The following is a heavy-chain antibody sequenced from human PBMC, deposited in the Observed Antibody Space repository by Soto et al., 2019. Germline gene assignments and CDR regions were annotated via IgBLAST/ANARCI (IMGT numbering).Heavy chain of an antibody. J-gene: IGHJ6*02. CDR3: ARRQLVSYYYGMDV. V-gene: IGHV5-10-1*01. D-gene: IGHD6-6*01. Sequence: PADSLKISCKGSGYSFTSYWISWVRQMPGKGRDCMGRIDPSDSYTNYGPSFQGHVTISFDKSISTAYLQWSSLKASDTAMYYCARRQLVSYYYGMDVWGQGTTLTVSS. CDR2: IDPSDSYT. CDR1: GYSFTSYW.